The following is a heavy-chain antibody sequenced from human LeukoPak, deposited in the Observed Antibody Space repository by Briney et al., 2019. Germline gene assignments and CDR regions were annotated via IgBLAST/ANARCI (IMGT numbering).Heavy chain of an antibody. D-gene: IGHD6-25*01. Sequence: GSLRLSCAASGFTVSTNYRRWFRQAPGKGLELVSVIYSGGSTYYADSVKGRFTISRDNSKNTLYLQMNSLRAEDTAVYYCARDLKGGYVLGYWGQGTLVTVSS. CDR2: IYSGGST. CDR3: ARDLKGGYVLGY. J-gene: IGHJ4*02. V-gene: IGHV3-66*01. CDR1: GFTVSTNY.